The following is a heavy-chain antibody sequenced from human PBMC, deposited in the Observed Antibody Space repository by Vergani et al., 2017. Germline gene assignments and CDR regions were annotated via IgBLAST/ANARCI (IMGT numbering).Heavy chain of an antibody. CDR1: GFTFSSYS. J-gene: IGHJ3*01. CDR2: ISSRSTYT. Sequence: EVQLVESGGGLVKPGGSLRLSCAASGFTFSSYSMNWVRQAPGKGLEWVSSISSRSTYTYYADSMKGRFTISRDNAKNSLYLDMSSLRAEDTAVYYCVRDVRVSRTWGQGTLVAVSS. CDR3: VRDVRVSRT. V-gene: IGHV3-21*01.